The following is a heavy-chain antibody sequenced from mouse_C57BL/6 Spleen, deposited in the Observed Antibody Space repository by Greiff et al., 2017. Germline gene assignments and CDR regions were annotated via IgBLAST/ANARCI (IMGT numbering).Heavy chain of an antibody. J-gene: IGHJ4*01. Sequence: EVQLQQSGAELVRPGASVKLSCTASGFNIKDYYMHWVKQRPEQGLEWIGRIDPEDGDTEYAPKFQGKATMTADTSSNPAYLQLSSLTSEDTAVYYCTTSSYDYDGGDYAMDYWGQGTSVTVSS. V-gene: IGHV14-1*01. CDR1: GFNIKDYY. CDR2: IDPEDGDT. CDR3: TTSSYDYDGGDYAMDY. D-gene: IGHD2-4*01.